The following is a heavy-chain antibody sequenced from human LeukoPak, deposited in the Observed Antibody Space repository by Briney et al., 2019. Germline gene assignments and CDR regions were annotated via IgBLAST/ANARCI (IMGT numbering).Heavy chain of an antibody. J-gene: IGHJ4*02. CDR3: ARERDYYGSGSYGYFDY. Sequence: GGSLRLSCVASGFIFSNYAIHWVRQAPGKGLEWVSVISYDGSNKYYADSVKGRFTISRDSSKNTLYLQMNSLRAEDTAVYYCARERDYYGSGSYGYFDYWGQGTLVTVSS. V-gene: IGHV3-30-3*01. CDR2: ISYDGSNK. D-gene: IGHD3-10*01. CDR1: GFIFSNYA.